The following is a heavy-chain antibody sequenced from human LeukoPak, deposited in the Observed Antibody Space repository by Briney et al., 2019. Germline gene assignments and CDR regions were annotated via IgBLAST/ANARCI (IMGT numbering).Heavy chain of an antibody. CDR2: INSDGSST. J-gene: IGHJ6*04. CDR1: GFTFSSYW. D-gene: IGHD3-9*01. Sequence: GGSLRLSCAASGFTFSSYWMHWVRQAPGKGLVWVSRINSDGSSTSYADSVKGRFTISRDNAKNTLYLQMNSLRAEDTAVYYCARVALRYLRGHYSGMDVWGKGTTVTVSS. V-gene: IGHV3-74*01. CDR3: ARVALRYLRGHYSGMDV.